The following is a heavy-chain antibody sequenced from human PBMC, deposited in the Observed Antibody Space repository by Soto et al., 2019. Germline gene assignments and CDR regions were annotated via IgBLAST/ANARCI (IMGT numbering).Heavy chain of an antibody. CDR3: AKSPLGYCSGGSCYPPHYFDY. CDR1: GFTFSNYA. CDR2: VGGSGDST. Sequence: EVQLLDSGGGLVQPGGSLRLSCAASGFTFSNYAMSWVRQAPGKGLEWVSGVGGSGDSTYYADSVKGRFTISRDNSKDTLYLQMNSXRXEDTAVYYCAKSPLGYCSGGSCYPPHYFDYWGQGTLVTVSS. J-gene: IGHJ4*02. D-gene: IGHD2-15*01. V-gene: IGHV3-23*01.